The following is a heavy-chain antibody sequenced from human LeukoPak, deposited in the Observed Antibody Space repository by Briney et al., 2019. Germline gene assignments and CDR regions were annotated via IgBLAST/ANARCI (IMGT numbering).Heavy chain of an antibody. J-gene: IGHJ5*02. V-gene: IGHV3-21*01. Sequence: GGSLRLSCAASGFTFSSYIMNWVRQAPGKGLEWVSSISSSSSYIYYADSVKGRFTISRDNAKNSLYLQMNSLRAEDTAVYYCARLVITSNWFDPWGQGTLVTVSS. CDR1: GFTFSSYI. CDR3: ARLVITSNWFDP. D-gene: IGHD3-22*01. CDR2: ISSSSSYI.